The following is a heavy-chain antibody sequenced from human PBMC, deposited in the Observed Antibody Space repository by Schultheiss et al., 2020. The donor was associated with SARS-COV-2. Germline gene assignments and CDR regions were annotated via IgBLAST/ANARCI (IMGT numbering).Heavy chain of an antibody. CDR1: GFTFSSYA. D-gene: IGHD6-13*01. V-gene: IGHV3-48*04. CDR2: ISSSGSTI. CDR3: AKARYSSSHYFDY. J-gene: IGHJ4*02. Sequence: GESLKISCAASGFTFSSYAMSWVRQAPGKGLEWVSYISSSGSTIYYADSVKGRFTISRDNAKNSLYLQMNSLRAEDTAVYYCAKARYSSSHYFDYWGQGTLVTVSS.